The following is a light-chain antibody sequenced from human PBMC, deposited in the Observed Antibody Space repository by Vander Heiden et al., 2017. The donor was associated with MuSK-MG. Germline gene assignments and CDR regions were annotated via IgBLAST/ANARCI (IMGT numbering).Light chain of an antibody. V-gene: IGKV1-39*01. CDR1: QSISSY. CDR2: AAS. CDR3: QQRDSTPLT. Sequence: IQMTQSPSSLSASVGDRVTITCRASQSISSYLNWYQQKPGKAPKLLIYAASSLQSGVPSRFSGSGSGTDFTLTISRLQPEDFATYYCQQRDSTPLTFGGRTKVEIK. J-gene: IGKJ4*01.